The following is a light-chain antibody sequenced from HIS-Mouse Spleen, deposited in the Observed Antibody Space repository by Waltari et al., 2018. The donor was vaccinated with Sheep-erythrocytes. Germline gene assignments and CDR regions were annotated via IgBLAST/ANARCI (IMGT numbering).Light chain of an antibody. V-gene: IGLV2-14*02. CDR3: QAWDSSTAV. J-gene: IGLJ2*01. CDR2: EGS. Sequence: QSALTQPASVSGSPGQSITISCTGTSSDVGSYNLVSWYQQHPGKAPNLMIYEGSKRPSGVSNRVSGSNAGNTATLTISGTQAMDEADYYCQAWDSSTAVFGGGTKLTVL. CDR1: SSDVGSYNL.